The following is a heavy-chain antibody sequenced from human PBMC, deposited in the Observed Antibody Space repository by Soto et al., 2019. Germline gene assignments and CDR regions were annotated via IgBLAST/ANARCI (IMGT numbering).Heavy chain of an antibody. CDR2: VIPTLATA. Sequence: QVQLVQSGAEVKKPGSSVKVSCKTSGGPFNNHAINWVRQAPGQGLEWVGLVIPTLATADYAQKFQGRVTMTADEVTNTAYMEMSSLRSDDTGVYYCASDYGELAAFDIWGQGTLVTVSS. D-gene: IGHD4-17*01. V-gene: IGHV1-69*01. J-gene: IGHJ3*02. CDR1: GGPFNNHA. CDR3: ASDYGELAAFDI.